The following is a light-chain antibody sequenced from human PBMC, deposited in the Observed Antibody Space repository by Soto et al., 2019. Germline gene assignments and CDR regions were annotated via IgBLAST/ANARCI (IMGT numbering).Light chain of an antibody. J-gene: IGKJ5*01. V-gene: IGKV1D-12*01. CDR1: QGMSTW. Sequence: DIQMTQSPSSVSASVGDKVTITCRASQGMSTWLAWYQQKPGKAPELLLYAASRLQSGVPSRFSGSGSGTGFSLTIYSLQPEDFATYFCQETNKFPTFGQGIRLEIK. CDR2: AAS. CDR3: QETNKFPT.